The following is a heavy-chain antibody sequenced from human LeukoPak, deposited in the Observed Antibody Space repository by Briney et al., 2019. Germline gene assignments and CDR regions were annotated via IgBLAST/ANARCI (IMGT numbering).Heavy chain of an antibody. CDR3: ARPGGYCSSTSCRFKYYFDY. D-gene: IGHD2-2*01. CDR1: GGTFSSYA. V-gene: IGHV1-69*01. CDR2: IIPIFGTA. J-gene: IGHJ4*02. Sequence: SVKVSCKASGGTFSSYAISWVRQAPGQGLEWMGGIIPIFGTAHYAQKFQGRVTITADESTSTAYMELSSLRSEDTAVYYCARPGGYCSSTSCRFKYYFDYWGQGTLVTVSS.